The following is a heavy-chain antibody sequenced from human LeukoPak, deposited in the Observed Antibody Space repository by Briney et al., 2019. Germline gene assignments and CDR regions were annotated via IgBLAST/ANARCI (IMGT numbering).Heavy chain of an antibody. CDR3: AKDRSFDP. V-gene: IGHV3-53*05. CDR2: IYTGGGT. CDR1: GFSVRTNF. Sequence: PGGSLRLSCAVSGFSVRTNFMSWVRQAPGKGLEWVSVIYTGGGTDHADSVKGRFTISRDNSKNTLYLQMNSLRTEDTAVYYCAKDRSFDPWGQGTLVTVSS. J-gene: IGHJ5*02.